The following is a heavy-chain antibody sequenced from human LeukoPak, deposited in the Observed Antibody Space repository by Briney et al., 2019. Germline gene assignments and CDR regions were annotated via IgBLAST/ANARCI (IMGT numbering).Heavy chain of an antibody. J-gene: IGHJ4*02. V-gene: IGHV1-2*02. CDR3: ASGDYGDPPLNY. Sequence: ASVKVSCKASGYTFTGYYMHWVRQAPGQGLEWMGWINPNSGGTNYAKKFQGRVTMTRDTSISTAYMELSRLRFDDTAVYYCASGDYGDPPLNYWGQGTLVTVSS. CDR1: GYTFTGYY. D-gene: IGHD4-17*01. CDR2: INPNSGGT.